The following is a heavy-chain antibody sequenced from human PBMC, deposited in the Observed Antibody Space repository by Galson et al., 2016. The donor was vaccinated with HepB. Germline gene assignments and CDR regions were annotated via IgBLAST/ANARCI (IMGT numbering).Heavy chain of an antibody. J-gene: IGHJ2*01. Sequence: SLRLSCAASGFTFSIYAMSWVRQAPGKGLEWVSGVSGSGDTTYYADSVKGRFTISRDNSKNTLYLHMNSLRDEDTAVYYCAKDLGDWNDFNWYLDVWGRGTLVTVSS. CDR2: VSGSGDTT. V-gene: IGHV3-23*01. CDR1: GFTFSIYA. CDR3: AKDLGDWNDFNWYLDV. D-gene: IGHD1-1*01.